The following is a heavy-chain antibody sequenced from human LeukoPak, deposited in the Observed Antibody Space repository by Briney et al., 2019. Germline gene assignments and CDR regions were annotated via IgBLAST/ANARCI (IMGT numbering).Heavy chain of an antibody. J-gene: IGHJ5*02. V-gene: IGHV4-59*08. D-gene: IGHD3-9*01. Sequence: SETLSLTCTVSGGSISSYYWNWIRQPPGKGLEWIGYIDYSGSTIYNPPLKSRVTISVDTSKNQFSPKLSSVTAADTAVYYCAGSKFYNWFDPWGQGTLVTVSS. CDR2: IDYSGST. CDR1: GGSISSYY. CDR3: AGSKFYNWFDP.